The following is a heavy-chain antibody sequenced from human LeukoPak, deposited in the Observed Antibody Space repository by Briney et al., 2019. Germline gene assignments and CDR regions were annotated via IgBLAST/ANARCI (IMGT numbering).Heavy chain of an antibody. CDR2: MSGSGGST. V-gene: IGHV3-23*01. Sequence: PRGSRRRSCAASAFTFSSYCMDWVRQAPGQGLNWVSAMSGSGGSTYYEDSVKGRFTISRDSSKNTLYLQMNSLRAEDTAVYYCAKGDLVNGYNGGYFDLWGRGTLVTVSS. D-gene: IGHD5-24*01. J-gene: IGHJ2*01. CDR3: AKGDLVNGYNGGYFDL. CDR1: AFTFSSYC.